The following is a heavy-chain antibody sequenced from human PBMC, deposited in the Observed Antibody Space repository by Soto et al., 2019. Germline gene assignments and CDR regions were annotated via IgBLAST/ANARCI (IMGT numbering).Heavy chain of an antibody. D-gene: IGHD3-22*01. CDR1: GGSISDGYC. Sequence: QVQLQESGPGLVKPSQTLSLTCTVSGGSISDGYCWRWIRQHPGKLLEWIGSISDSGSPSYNPSLKSRRPLAVDTSKNQFALNLSSVTAADTAVYYCARRDRSGYSYWLDTWGQGTLGTVSS. CDR2: ISDSGSP. V-gene: IGHV4-31*03. CDR3: ARRDRSGYSYWLDT. J-gene: IGHJ5*02.